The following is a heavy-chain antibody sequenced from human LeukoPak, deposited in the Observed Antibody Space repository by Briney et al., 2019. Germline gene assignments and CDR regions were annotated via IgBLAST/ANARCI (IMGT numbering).Heavy chain of an antibody. V-gene: IGHV3-23*01. D-gene: IGHD1-14*01. Sequence: GGSLRLSCAASGFAFSTYAMSWVRQAPGKGLEWVSAITGRGDNTYYADSVKGRFTISRDNSRNTLYLQMNSLRAEDTALYYCARAVGTYYYYYYMDVWGKGTTVTVSS. CDR1: GFAFSTYA. CDR3: ARAVGTYYYYYYMDV. J-gene: IGHJ6*03. CDR2: ITGRGDNT.